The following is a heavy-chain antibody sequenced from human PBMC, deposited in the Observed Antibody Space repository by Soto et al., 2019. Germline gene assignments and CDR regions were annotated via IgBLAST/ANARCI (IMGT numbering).Heavy chain of an antibody. CDR2: IYHSGNT. Sequence: QGQLQASGPRLVKPSGTLSLTCAVSGASISSDNWWTWFRQSPGKGLEWIGEIYHSGNTTYSPSLQSRVTILVDKSKNQLSLRLNAVTAADTAVYYCASGGNTMTTRWFGPLGRGTLVTVS. J-gene: IGHJ5*02. V-gene: IGHV4-4*02. CDR3: ASGGNTMTTRWFGP. D-gene: IGHD3-16*01. CDR1: GASISSDNW.